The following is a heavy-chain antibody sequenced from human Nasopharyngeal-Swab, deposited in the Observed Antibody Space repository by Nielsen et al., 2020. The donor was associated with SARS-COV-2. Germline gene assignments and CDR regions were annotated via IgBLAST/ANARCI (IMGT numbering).Heavy chain of an antibody. CDR3: AKDQGSYYDY. Sequence: GGSLRLSCAASGSTFSSYAMSWVRQAPGKGLEWVSVIYSGGSSTYYADSVKGRFTISRDNSKNTLYLQMNSLRAEDTAVYYCAKDQGSYYDYWGQGTLVTVSS. V-gene: IGHV3-23*03. D-gene: IGHD1-26*01. CDR2: IYSGGSST. J-gene: IGHJ4*02. CDR1: GSTFSSYA.